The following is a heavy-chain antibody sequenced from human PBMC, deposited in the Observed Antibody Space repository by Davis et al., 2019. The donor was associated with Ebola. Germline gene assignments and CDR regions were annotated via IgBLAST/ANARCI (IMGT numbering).Heavy chain of an antibody. CDR2: IHPSGGRT. J-gene: IGHJ4*02. CDR3: ARDFAEHWTFDY. D-gene: IGHD1-1*01. Sequence: ASVKVSCKTSGCIFTGYYMHWVRQAPGQGLGWMGIIHPSGGRTTYAQKFQGRVTMTRDTSTSTDYMELSSLRSEDTAVYYCARDFAEHWTFDYWGQGTLVTVSS. CDR1: GCIFTGYY. V-gene: IGHV1-46*01.